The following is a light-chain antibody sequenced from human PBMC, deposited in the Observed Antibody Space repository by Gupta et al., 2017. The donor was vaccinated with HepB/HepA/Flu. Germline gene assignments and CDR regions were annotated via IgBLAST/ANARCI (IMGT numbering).Light chain of an antibody. CDR3: MQGTHWPLET. Sequence: DFVLTQSPLSLPFTLAQPASITCRSSQTLVHSNGNTYLIWFQQRQGQSPRRLIYKVSIRDSGVADRFSGSGSETDFTMKITRVEAEDVGVYYCMQGTHWPLETFGQGTKVEIK. CDR1: QTLVHSNGNTY. V-gene: IGKV2-30*02. CDR2: KVS. J-gene: IGKJ1*01.